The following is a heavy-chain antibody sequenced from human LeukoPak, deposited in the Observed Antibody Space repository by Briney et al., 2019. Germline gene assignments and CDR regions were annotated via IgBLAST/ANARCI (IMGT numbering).Heavy chain of an antibody. CDR1: GFTFSNAW. CDR2: IKSKTDGGTT. CDR3: TTAPLPDSTLDY. V-gene: IGHV3-15*01. J-gene: IGHJ4*02. D-gene: IGHD1-1*01. Sequence: GSLRLSCAASGFTFSNAWMSWVRQAPGKGLEWVGRIKSKTDGGTTDYAAPVKGRFTISGDDSKNTLYLQMNSLKTEDTAVYYCTTAPLPDSTLDYWGQGTLVTVSS.